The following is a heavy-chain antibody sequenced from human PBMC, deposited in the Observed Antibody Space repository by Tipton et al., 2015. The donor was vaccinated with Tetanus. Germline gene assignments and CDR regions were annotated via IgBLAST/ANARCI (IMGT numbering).Heavy chain of an antibody. CDR1: GHNSRSYW. J-gene: IGHJ5*02. CDR2: ISPSDSTA. D-gene: IGHD3-10*01. CDR3: ARLPKHYSASGST. V-gene: IGHV5-51*01. Sequence: QSGAEVRKPGQSLKISCNVSGHNSRSYWISWVRQMPGKGLEWMGIISPSDSTATYSPSFQGQVTISVDKSISTAYLHWSSLKASDTATYFCARLPKHYSASGSTWGQGTLVTVSS.